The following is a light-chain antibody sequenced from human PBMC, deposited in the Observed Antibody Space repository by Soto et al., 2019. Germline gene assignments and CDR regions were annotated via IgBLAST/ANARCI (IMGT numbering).Light chain of an antibody. Sequence: QSALTQPASVSVSPGQSITISCTGSGRDIGAYDYVSWYQQHPGKAPKLIIYGVINRPSGVSHRFSASKSAFTASLTISGLQAEDEADYYCSSFTTSYFYVFGPGTKLTVL. CDR3: SSFTTSYFYV. CDR1: GRDIGAYDY. CDR2: GVI. J-gene: IGLJ1*01. V-gene: IGLV2-14*01.